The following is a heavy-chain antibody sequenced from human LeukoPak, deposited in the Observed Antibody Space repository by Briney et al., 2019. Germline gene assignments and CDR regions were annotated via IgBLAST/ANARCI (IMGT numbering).Heavy chain of an antibody. Sequence: SETLSLTCAVYGGSFSGYYWSWIRQPPGKGLEWIGEINHSGSTNYNPSLKSRVTISVDTSKNQFPLKLSSVTAADTAVYYCARFRVTSRYCSSTSCSRYYYGMDVWGQGTTVTVSS. CDR2: INHSGST. CDR3: ARFRVTSRYCSSTSCSRYYYGMDV. D-gene: IGHD2-2*01. V-gene: IGHV4-34*01. CDR1: GGSFSGYY. J-gene: IGHJ6*02.